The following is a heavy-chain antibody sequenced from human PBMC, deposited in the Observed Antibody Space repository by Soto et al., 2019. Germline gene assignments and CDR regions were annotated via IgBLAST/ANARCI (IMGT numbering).Heavy chain of an antibody. CDR2: ISATGGRT. Sequence: GGSLRLSCAASGFTFSNYAMSWVRQAPGKGLEWVSAISATGGRTYYADSVKGRFTISRDNSKNTMYLQMNSLGAEDTAVYYCAKDNPDMATSPDYWGQGTLVTVSS. CDR3: AKDNPDMATSPDY. J-gene: IGHJ4*02. CDR1: GFTFSNYA. D-gene: IGHD5-18*01. V-gene: IGHV3-23*01.